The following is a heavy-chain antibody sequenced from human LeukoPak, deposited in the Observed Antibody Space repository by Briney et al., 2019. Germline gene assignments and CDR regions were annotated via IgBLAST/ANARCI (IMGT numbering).Heavy chain of an antibody. J-gene: IGHJ4*02. Sequence: ASVKVSCKASGYIFTDYYMHWVRQAPGQELGWMGRINPNSGGTNYAQKFQGRVTMTRDTSISTAYTELSSLRSEDTATYYCARGDWNYLDYFDYWGQGTLVTVSS. CDR2: INPNSGGT. V-gene: IGHV1/OR15-1*01. D-gene: IGHD1-7*01. CDR1: GYIFTDYY. CDR3: ARGDWNYLDYFDY.